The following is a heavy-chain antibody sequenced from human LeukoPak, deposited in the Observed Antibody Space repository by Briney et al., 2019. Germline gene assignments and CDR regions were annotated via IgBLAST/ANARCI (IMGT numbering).Heavy chain of an antibody. D-gene: IGHD5-24*01. Sequence: GGSLRLSCAASGFTFSTYIMIWVRQAPGKGLEWVSSISSDSSYIHYADSLEGRFTISRDNANNSLCLQMNSLRAEDTAVYYCAVNHRDGYSELGYWGQGTLVTVSS. CDR3: AVNHRDGYSELGY. V-gene: IGHV3-21*01. J-gene: IGHJ4*02. CDR1: GFTFSTYI. CDR2: ISSDSSYI.